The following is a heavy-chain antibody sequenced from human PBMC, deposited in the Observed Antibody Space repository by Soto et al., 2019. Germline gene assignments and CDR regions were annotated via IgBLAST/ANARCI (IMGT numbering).Heavy chain of an antibody. V-gene: IGHV1-69*13. J-gene: IGHJ4*02. D-gene: IGHD2-2*01. CDR3: ARGADLYCSSPSCYFDY. Sequence: GASVKVSCKASGGTFSSYAISWVRQAPGQGLEWMGGIIPIFGTANYAQKFQGRVTITADESTSTAYMELSSLRSEDTAVYYCARGADLYCSSPSCYFDYWGQGTLVTLSS. CDR2: IIPIFGTA. CDR1: GGTFSSYA.